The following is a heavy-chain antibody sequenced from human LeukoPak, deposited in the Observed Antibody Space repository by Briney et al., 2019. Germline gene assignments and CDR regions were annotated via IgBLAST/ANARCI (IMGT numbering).Heavy chain of an antibody. CDR1: GSTFSSYA. CDR3: ARGYDSSGYYYGLPAEYFQH. J-gene: IGHJ1*01. CDR2: ISSNGGST. D-gene: IGHD3-22*01. V-gene: IGHV3-64*01. Sequence: GGSLRLSCAASGSTFSSYAMHWVRQAPGKGLEYVSAISSNGGSTYYANSVKGRFTISRDNSKNTLYLQMGSLRAEDMAVYYCARGYDSSGYYYGLPAEYFQHWGQGTLVTVSS.